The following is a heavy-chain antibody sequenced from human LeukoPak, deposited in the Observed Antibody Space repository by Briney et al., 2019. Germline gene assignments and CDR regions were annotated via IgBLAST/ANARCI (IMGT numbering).Heavy chain of an antibody. CDR3: ARQNPGADY. J-gene: IGHJ4*02. CDR2: INHSGST. CDR1: GGSFSGYC. D-gene: IGHD1-14*01. V-gene: IGHV4-34*01. Sequence: PSETLSLTCTVYGGSFSGYCWSWIRQPPGKGLEWIGEINHSGSTNYNPSLRTRVTISVGTSKDQFSLKLISVTAADTAVYYCARQNPGADYWGQGTLVTVSS.